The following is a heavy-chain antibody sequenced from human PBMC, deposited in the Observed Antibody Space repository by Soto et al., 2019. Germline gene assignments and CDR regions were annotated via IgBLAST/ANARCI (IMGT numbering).Heavy chain of an antibody. Sequence: PGGSLRLSCAASGFTFSSYGMHWVRQAPGKGLEWVAVISYDGSNKYYADSVKGRFTISRDNSKNTLYLQMNSLRAEDTAVYYCAKNMRPLWSLDVWGQGTTVTVPS. CDR2: ISYDGSNK. J-gene: IGHJ6*02. V-gene: IGHV3-30*18. D-gene: IGHD2-8*02. CDR1: GFTFSSYG. CDR3: AKNMRPLWSLDV.